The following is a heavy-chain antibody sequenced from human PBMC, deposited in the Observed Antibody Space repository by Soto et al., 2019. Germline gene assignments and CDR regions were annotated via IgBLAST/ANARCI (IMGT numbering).Heavy chain of an antibody. CDR1: GSTFTSYY. D-gene: IGHD6-25*01. CDR2: INPSGGST. J-gene: IGHJ2*01. V-gene: IGHV1-46*01. CDR3: ARDAGYSSVYWYFDI. Sequence: XSVKVSCKGSGSTFTSYYMHWVRQAPGQGLEWMGIINPSGGSTSYAQKFQGRVTMTRDTSTSTVYMELSSLRSEDTAVYYCARDAGYSSVYWYFDIWARGTLVTVSS.